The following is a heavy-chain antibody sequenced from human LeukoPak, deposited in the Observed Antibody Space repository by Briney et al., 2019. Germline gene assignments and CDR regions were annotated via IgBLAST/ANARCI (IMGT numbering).Heavy chain of an antibody. CDR1: GGTFSSYA. CDR3: ARDAYTTEEQRPYGMDV. J-gene: IGHJ6*02. D-gene: IGHD6-25*01. Sequence: GASVKVSCKASGGTFSSYAISWVRQAPGQGLEWMGGIIPIFGTANYAQKFQGRVTITADESTSTAYMELSSLRSEDTAVYYCARDAYTTEEQRPYGMDVWGQGTTVTVSS. V-gene: IGHV1-69*13. CDR2: IIPIFGTA.